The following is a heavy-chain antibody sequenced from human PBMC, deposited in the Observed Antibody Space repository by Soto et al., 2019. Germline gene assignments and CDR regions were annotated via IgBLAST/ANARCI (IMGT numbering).Heavy chain of an antibody. J-gene: IGHJ1*01. D-gene: IGHD6-6*01. CDR2: IWYDGSNK. CDR1: GFTFSSYG. V-gene: IGHV3-33*01. CDR3: ARDAPKSIAASTEYFQH. Sequence: GGSLRLSCAASGFTFSSYGMHWFRQAPGKWLEWVAVIWYDGSNKYYADSVKGRFTISRDNSKNTLYLQMNSLRAEDTAVYYCARDAPKSIAASTEYFQHWGQGXLVTVSS.